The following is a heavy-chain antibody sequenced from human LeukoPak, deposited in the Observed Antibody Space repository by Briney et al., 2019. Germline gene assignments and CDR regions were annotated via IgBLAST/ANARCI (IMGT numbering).Heavy chain of an antibody. CDR1: GFTFSSYG. J-gene: IGHJ4*02. CDR3: AKGGITSPGLSN. D-gene: IGHD1-14*01. Sequence: GGSLRLSGAASGFTFSSYGMHGVRKSPGKALEWVAVISYDGRNKYYADSVKGRFTIPRDNSTNTLYVQMNSLRADETAVYYCAKGGITSPGLSNWGQGTLVTVSS. V-gene: IGHV3-30*18. CDR2: ISYDGRNK.